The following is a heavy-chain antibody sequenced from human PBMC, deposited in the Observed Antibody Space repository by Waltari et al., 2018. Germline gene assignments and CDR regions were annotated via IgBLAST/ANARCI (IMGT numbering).Heavy chain of an antibody. D-gene: IGHD3-16*02. J-gene: IGHJ4*02. CDR3: ARENYDYVWGSYRYDFFDY. CDR2: IKQDGSEK. V-gene: IGHV3-7*01. Sequence: EVQLVESGEGLVQLGASVRVSCAASGSTSSSHWRSWVCRAPVKGLEWVANIKQDGSEKYYVDSVKGRFIISRDNAKNSLYLQMNSLRAEDTAVYYCARENYDYVWGSYRYDFFDYWGQGTLVTVSS. CDR1: GSTSSSHW.